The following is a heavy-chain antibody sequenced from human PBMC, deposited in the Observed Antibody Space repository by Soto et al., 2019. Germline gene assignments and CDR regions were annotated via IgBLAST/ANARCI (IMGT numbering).Heavy chain of an antibody. V-gene: IGHV3-33*01. J-gene: IGHJ6*02. Sequence: QVQLVESGGGVVQPGRSLRLSCAASGFTFSSYGMHWVRQAPGKGLEWVAVIWYDGSNKYYADSVKGRFTISRDNSKNTLYLQMNSLRAEDTAVYYCARDGWEAVAGTGMDVWGQGTTVTVSS. CDR2: IWYDGSNK. CDR3: ARDGWEAVAGTGMDV. D-gene: IGHD6-19*01. CDR1: GFTFSSYG.